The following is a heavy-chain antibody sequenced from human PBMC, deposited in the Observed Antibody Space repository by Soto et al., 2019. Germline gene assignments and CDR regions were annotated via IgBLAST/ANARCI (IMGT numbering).Heavy chain of an antibody. CDR1: GGSISSGGYY. V-gene: IGHV4-31*03. J-gene: IGHJ6*02. CDR2: IYYSGST. Sequence: PSETLSLTCTVSGGSISSGGYYWSWIRQHPGKGLEWIGYIYYSGSTYYNPSPKSRVTISVDTSKNQFSLKLSSVTAADTAVYYCARESYSGYDTAGMDVWGQGTTVTVSS. D-gene: IGHD5-12*01. CDR3: ARESYSGYDTAGMDV.